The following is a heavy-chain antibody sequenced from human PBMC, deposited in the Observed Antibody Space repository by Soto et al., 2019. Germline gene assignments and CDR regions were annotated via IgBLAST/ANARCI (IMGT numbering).Heavy chain of an antibody. CDR1: GYTFTSYY. CDR3: ARDQLVAAVRNNWFDT. CDR2: INPSGGST. J-gene: IGHJ5*02. D-gene: IGHD6-13*01. Sequence: QVQLVQSGAEVKKPGASVKVSCKASGYTFTSYYMHWVRQAPGQGLEWMGIINPSGGSTSYAQKFQGRVTMTRDTSPSTVYMELSSLRSEDTAVYYCARDQLVAAVRNNWFDTWGQGTLVTVSS. V-gene: IGHV1-46*01.